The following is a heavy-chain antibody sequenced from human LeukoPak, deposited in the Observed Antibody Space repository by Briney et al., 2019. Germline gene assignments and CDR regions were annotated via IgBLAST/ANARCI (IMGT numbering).Heavy chain of an antibody. CDR3: ARGARGYGEDAFDI. V-gene: IGHV4-61*02. D-gene: IGHD5-12*01. CDR1: GGSISSGSYY. Sequence: SETLSLTCTVSGGSISSGSYYWSWIRQPAGKGLEWIGRIYTSGSTNYNPSLKSRVTISVDTSKNQFSLKLSSVTAADTAVYYCARGARGYGEDAFDIWGQGTMVTVSS. J-gene: IGHJ3*02. CDR2: IYTSGST.